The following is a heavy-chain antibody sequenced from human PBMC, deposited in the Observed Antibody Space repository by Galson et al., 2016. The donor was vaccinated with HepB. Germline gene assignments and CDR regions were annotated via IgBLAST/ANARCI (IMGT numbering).Heavy chain of an antibody. J-gene: IGHJ4*02. CDR2: IWNDGSYK. CDR3: AREPVRLDDLLTGPPKNPDY. Sequence: SLRLSCAASGFTFSSYGMHWVRQAPGKGLEWLAGIWNDGSYKYYVDSVKGRFTISRDNAKNALYLQMNSLRAEDTAVYYCAREPVRLDDLLTGPPKNPDYWGQGTLVTVSS. V-gene: IGHV3-33*01. D-gene: IGHD3-9*01. CDR1: GFTFSSYG.